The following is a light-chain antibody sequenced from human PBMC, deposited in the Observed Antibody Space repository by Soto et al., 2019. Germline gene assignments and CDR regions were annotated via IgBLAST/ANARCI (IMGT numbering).Light chain of an antibody. CDR1: QGVSRK. CDR2: DAT. Sequence: DIVLTQSPATLSLSPGERATLSCRASQGVSRKLAWYKQIPGQAPRLLGYDATTRATGTPARFSGSGSGTDFTLTIRSLEPEDFSIYYRQKHSNLFGPGTKVEI. J-gene: IGKJ3*01. CDR3: QKHSNL. V-gene: IGKV3-11*01.